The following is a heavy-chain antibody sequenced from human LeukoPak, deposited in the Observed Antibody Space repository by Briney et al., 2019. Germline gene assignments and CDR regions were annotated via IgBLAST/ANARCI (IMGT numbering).Heavy chain of an antibody. V-gene: IGHV4-59*01. CDR3: ARANRDYGGNDY. Sequence: SETLSLTCTVSGGSISSYYWSWIRQPPGKGLEWIGYIYYSGSTNYNPSPKSRVTISVDTSKNQFSLKLSSVTAADTAVYYCARANRDYGGNDYWGQGTLVTVSS. CDR1: GGSISSYY. J-gene: IGHJ4*02. D-gene: IGHD4-23*01. CDR2: IYYSGST.